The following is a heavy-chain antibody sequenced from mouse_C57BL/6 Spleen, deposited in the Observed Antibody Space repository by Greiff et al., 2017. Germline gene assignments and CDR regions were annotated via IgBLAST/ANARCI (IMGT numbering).Heavy chain of an antibody. Sequence: QVQLQQPGAELVRPGSSVKLSCKASGYTFTSYWMHWVKQRPIQGLEWIGNIDPSDSETHYNQKFKDKATLTVDKSSSTADMQLSSLTSEDSAVYYCARSGNCTINYAMDDWGQGTSVTVSS. CDR1: GYTFTSYW. J-gene: IGHJ4*01. D-gene: IGHD2-1*01. CDR2: IDPSDSET. V-gene: IGHV1-52*01. CDR3: ARSGNCTINYAMDD.